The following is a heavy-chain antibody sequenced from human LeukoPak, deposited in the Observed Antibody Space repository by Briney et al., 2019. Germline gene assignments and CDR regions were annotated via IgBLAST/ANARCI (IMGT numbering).Heavy chain of an antibody. J-gene: IGHJ4*02. V-gene: IGHV3-23*01. CDR1: GFTFSSYA. CDR2: ISGSGGST. Sequence: GGSLRLSCAASGFTFSSYAMSWVRQAPGKGLEGVSGISGSGGSTYYADSVKGRFTISRDNSKSKLYLQMNSLRAEDTAGYYCARNPPGELPVKPLDYWGQGTLVT. D-gene: IGHD1-26*01. CDR3: ARNPPGELPVKPLDY.